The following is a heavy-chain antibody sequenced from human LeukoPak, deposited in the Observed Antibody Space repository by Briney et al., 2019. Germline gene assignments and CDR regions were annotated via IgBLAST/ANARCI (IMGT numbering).Heavy chain of an antibody. J-gene: IGHJ4*02. CDR2: ISGSGGST. Sequence: GGSLRLSCAASGFTFSSYAMSWVRQAPGKGLEWVSGISGSGGSTYYADSVKGRTTISRDNSRNTLYLQMYSLRAEDTALYYCAKVTDWSYAYWGQGTLVTVSS. V-gene: IGHV3-23*01. CDR1: GFTFSSYA. CDR3: AKVTDWSYAY. D-gene: IGHD1-7*01.